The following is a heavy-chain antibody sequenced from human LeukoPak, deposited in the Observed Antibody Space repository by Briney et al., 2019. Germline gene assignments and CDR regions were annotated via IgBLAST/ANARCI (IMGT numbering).Heavy chain of an antibody. V-gene: IGHV4-34*01. J-gene: IGHJ4*02. Sequence: SETLSLTCAVYGGSFSGYYWSWIRQPPGKGLEWIGEINHSGSTNYNPSLKSRVTISVDTSKNQFSLKLSSVTAADTAVYYCARTPRTTVTTGLDYWGQGTLVTVSS. CDR3: ARTPRTTVTTGLDY. CDR2: INHSGST. D-gene: IGHD4-11*01. CDR1: GGSFSGYY.